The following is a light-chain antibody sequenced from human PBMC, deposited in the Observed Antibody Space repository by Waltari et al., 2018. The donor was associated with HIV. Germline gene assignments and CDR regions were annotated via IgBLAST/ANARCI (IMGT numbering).Light chain of an antibody. Sequence: EIVMTQSPLSLPVTPGEPASFSCRSSQSLLHSNGYNYLDWYLQRPGQSPQLLIYLGSTRACGVPDRFSGSGSGTDFTLTISRVEAEDVGVYYCMQPLQLPLTFGGGTKVEIK. CDR3: MQPLQLPLT. CDR2: LGS. J-gene: IGKJ4*01. V-gene: IGKV2-28*01. CDR1: QSLLHSNGYNY.